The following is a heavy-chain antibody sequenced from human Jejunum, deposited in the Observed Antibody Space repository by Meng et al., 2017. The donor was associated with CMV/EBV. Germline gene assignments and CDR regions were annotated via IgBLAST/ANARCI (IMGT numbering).Heavy chain of an antibody. CDR2: TNHRSDNT. J-gene: IGHJ4*02. Sequence: KVYGKASGYNYTSYEINWVRQAAGQGLEWMGWTNHRSDNTGSAQKFQGRLTMTMNTSIGTAYMELSSLRSEDTAVYYCARNGIFFDYWGQGALVTVSS. V-gene: IGHV1-8*01. D-gene: IGHD1-14*01. CDR3: ARNGIFFDY. CDR1: GYNYTSYE.